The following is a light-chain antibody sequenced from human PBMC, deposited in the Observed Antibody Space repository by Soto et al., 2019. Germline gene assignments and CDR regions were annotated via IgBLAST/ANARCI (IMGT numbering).Light chain of an antibody. V-gene: IGLV2-11*01. J-gene: IGLJ3*02. CDR3: CSYAGNYTWV. CDR1: SSDVGGDTY. Sequence: QSALTQPRSVSASPGQSVTISCTESSSDVGGDTYVSWYQQLPGKAPQVMIYDVSKRPSGVPDRFSGSKSGNTASLTISGLQAEDEADYYCCSYAGNYTWVFGGGTKVTVL. CDR2: DVS.